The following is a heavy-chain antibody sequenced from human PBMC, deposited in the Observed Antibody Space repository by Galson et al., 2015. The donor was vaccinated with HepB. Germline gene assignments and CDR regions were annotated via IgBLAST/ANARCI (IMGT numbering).Heavy chain of an antibody. V-gene: IGHV3-23*01. CDR3: AKSPHFDFWSGYYSPKDY. CDR1: GFTFSSYA. CDR2: ISGSGGST. J-gene: IGHJ4*02. D-gene: IGHD3-3*01. Sequence: SLRLSCAASGFTFSSYAMSWVRQAPGKGLEWVSAISGSGGSTYYADSVKGRFTISRDNSKNTLYLQMNSLRAEDTAVYYCAKSPHFDFWSGYYSPKDYWGQGTLVTVSS.